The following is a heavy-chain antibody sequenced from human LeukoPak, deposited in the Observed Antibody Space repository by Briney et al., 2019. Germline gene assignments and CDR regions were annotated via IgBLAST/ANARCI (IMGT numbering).Heavy chain of an antibody. CDR2: IHDSGST. CDR1: GGSISTYY. CDR3: ARVSGATMTTYYGMDV. Sequence: SETLSLTCTVSGGSISTYYWSWIRQPPGKGLEWIGYIHDSGSTSYNPSLKSQVTISIDTSKNQFSLRLTSVTAVDTAVYYCARVSGATMTTYYGMDVWGQGTTVTVS. V-gene: IGHV4-59*01. D-gene: IGHD4-17*01. J-gene: IGHJ6*02.